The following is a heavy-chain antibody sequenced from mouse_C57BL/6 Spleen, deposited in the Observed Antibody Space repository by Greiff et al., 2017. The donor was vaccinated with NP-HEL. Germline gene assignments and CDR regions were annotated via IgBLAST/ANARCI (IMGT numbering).Heavy chain of an antibody. J-gene: IGHJ3*01. CDR2: IDPSDSYT. Sequence: QVQLQQPGAELVRPGTSVKLSCKASGYTFTSYWMHWVKQRPGQGLEWIGVIDPSDSYTNYNQKFKGKATLTVDTSSSTAYMQLSSLTSEDSAVYYCASMDRFAYWGQGTLVTVSA. CDR3: ASMDRFAY. V-gene: IGHV1-59*01. CDR1: GYTFTSYW. D-gene: IGHD1-1*02.